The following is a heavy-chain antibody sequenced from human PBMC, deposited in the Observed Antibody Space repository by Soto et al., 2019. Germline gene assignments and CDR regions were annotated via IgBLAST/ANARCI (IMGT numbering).Heavy chain of an antibody. D-gene: IGHD5-12*01. Sequence: QVQLQQWGAGLLKPSETLSLTCAVSGGSFSGYYWSWIRQPPGKGLEWIGEINHRGSTTYNPSLTSRVTLSLDSSKIQFSLILTSVTAADAAVYYCAPYEHRTSLYGIDVRGQGATVTVSS. CDR2: INHRGST. V-gene: IGHV4-34*01. J-gene: IGHJ6*02. CDR3: APYEHRTSLYGIDV. CDR1: GGSFSGYY.